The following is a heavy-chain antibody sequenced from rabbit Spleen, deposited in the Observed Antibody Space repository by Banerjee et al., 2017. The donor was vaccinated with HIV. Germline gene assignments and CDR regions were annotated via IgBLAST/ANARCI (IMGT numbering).Heavy chain of an antibody. CDR1: GFSFNSGYD. V-gene: IGHV1S40*01. D-gene: IGHD8-1*01. CDR3: ARDTGSSFSSYGMDL. J-gene: IGHJ6*01. CDR2: INTATGKA. Sequence: QSLEESGGGLVKPGTSLTLTCRASGFSFNSGYDMCWVRQAPGKGLEWIACINTATGKAVYATWAKGRFTISKTSSTTVTLQMTSLTAADTATYFCARDTGSSFSSYGMDLWGPGTLVTVS.